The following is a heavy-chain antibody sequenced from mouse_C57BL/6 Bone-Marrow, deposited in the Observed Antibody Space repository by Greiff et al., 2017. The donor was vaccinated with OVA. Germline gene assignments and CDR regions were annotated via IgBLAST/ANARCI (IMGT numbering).Heavy chain of an antibody. Sequence: QVQLQQPGTELVKPGASVKLSCKASGYTFTSYWMHWVKQRPGQGLEWIGNINPSNGGTNYNEKLKSKATLTVDKTSSTAYMQLSSLTSEDPAVYDCARRSPYQGNAMDYWGQGTSVTVSS. CDR2: INPSNGGT. D-gene: IGHD5-1*01. V-gene: IGHV1-53*01. CDR1: GYTFTSYW. J-gene: IGHJ4*01. CDR3: ARRSPYQGNAMDY.